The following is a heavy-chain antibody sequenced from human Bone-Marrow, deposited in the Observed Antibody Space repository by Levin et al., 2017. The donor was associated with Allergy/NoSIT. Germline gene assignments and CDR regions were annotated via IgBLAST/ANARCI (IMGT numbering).Heavy chain of an antibody. CDR2: IRSKAYGGTT. Sequence: PGGSLRLSCTASGFIFVDYAMSWVRQAPGKGLEWVGFIRSKAYGGTTQYAVSVKGRFSISRDDSKSIAYLQMNSLKTEDTAVYYCTRSYDSSGTNWFDPWGQGTLVTVSS. D-gene: IGHD3-22*01. V-gene: IGHV3-49*04. CDR3: TRSYDSSGTNWFDP. J-gene: IGHJ5*02. CDR1: GFIFVDYA.